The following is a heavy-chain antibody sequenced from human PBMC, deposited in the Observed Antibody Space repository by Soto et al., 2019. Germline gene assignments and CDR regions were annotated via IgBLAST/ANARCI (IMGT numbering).Heavy chain of an antibody. D-gene: IGHD3-10*01. CDR3: ARVGFGSSRTFPLDY. CDR2: IYYSGST. V-gene: IGHV4-61*01. J-gene: IGHJ4*02. CDR1: GGTVSSGSYY. Sequence: SETLCLTCTVSGGTVSSGSYYWSWIRQPPGKGLEWIEYIYYSGSTNYNPSLKSRVAISVDTSKKQFSLKLSSVTAADTAVYFCARVGFGSSRTFPLDYWGQGTLVTVSS.